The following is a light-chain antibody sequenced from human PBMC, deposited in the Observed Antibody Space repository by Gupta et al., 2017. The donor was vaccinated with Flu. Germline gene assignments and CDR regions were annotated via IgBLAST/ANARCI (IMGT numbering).Light chain of an antibody. J-gene: IGKJ1*01. CDR2: KAS. V-gene: IGKV1-5*03. Sequence: PSTLSSSVGDRVTITCRASQNIDSWLAWYQKKPGRAPKYLIYKASSLETGVPSRFSGSGSGTEFSLTISSLQPDDFATYYCQQDRSSPWTFGQGTKVEIK. CDR3: QQDRSSPWT. CDR1: QNIDSW.